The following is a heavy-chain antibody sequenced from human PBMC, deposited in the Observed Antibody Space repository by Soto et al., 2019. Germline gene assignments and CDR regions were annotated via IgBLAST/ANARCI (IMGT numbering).Heavy chain of an antibody. CDR1: GDSFSKYT. CDR3: ECGPRLYNSGRAQLGS. V-gene: IGHV1-69*01. Sequence: QVQLVQSGAEVKKPGSSVRVSCKASGDSFSKYTVNWVRQAPRQGLEWVGGVIPRFGTTNFAPTLQGRVTITTDHSKKSVNIVLIRLRCEDTALHSLECGPRLYNSGRAQLGSRGQVTLVTVSS. J-gene: IGHJ4*02. CDR2: VIPRFGTT. D-gene: IGHD3-3*01.